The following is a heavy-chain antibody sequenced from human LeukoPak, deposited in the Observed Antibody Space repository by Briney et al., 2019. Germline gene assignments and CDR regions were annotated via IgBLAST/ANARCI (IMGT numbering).Heavy chain of an antibody. Sequence: GGSLRLSCAASGFTFSSYAMTWVRQAPGKGLEWVSGISASGGSTYYADSVKGWFSISRENSKNTLHLQMNSLRAEDTAVYYCARRRYDSSGYCDYWGQGTLVTVSS. V-gene: IGHV3-23*01. CDR2: ISASGGST. CDR3: ARRRYDSSGYCDY. CDR1: GFTFSSYA. D-gene: IGHD3-22*01. J-gene: IGHJ4*02.